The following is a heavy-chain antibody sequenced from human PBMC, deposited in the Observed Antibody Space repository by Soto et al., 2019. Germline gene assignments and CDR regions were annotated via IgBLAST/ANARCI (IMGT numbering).Heavy chain of an antibody. Sequence: KPGGSLRLSCAASGFTSSDYYMSWIRQAPGKGLEWVSYISSSGSTIYYADSVKGRFTISRDNAKNSLYLQMNSLRAEDTAVYYCASDYSGYSADPEYYGVEVWGQGTTVTVSS. V-gene: IGHV3-11*01. J-gene: IGHJ6*02. CDR1: GFTSSDYY. CDR2: ISSSGSTI. D-gene: IGHD3-22*01. CDR3: ASDYSGYSADPEYYGVEV.